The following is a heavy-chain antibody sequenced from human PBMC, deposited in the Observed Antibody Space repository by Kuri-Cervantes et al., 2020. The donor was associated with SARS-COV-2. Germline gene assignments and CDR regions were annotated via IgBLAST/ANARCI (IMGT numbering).Heavy chain of an antibody. CDR2: ISYDGSNK. CDR3: AKGYYDSNGYRTLDY. J-gene: IGHJ4*02. CDR1: GFTFSSYG. V-gene: IGHV3-30*18. Sequence: GGSLRLSCAASGFTFSSYGMHWVRQAPGKGLEWVAVISYDGSNKYYADSVKGRFTISRDNSKNTLYLQMNSLRAEDTAVYYCAKGYYDSNGYRTLDYWGQGTLVTVSS. D-gene: IGHD3-22*01.